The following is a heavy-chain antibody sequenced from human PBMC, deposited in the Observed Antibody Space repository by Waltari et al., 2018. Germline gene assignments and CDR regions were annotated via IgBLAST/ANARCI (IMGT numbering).Heavy chain of an antibody. CDR2: IYSRGFP. V-gene: IGHV4-39*07. Sequence: HLHESGPGLVRPSETLSLTCNVSGVSITGSKYYWGWIRLPPGKGPEWIGSIYSRGFPYVNPSLKSRVTISIDSSENQFSLKLTSMRAADTAVYFCERSDGYDWKYYFDYWGQGTLVTVSS. CDR3: ERSDGYDWKYYFDY. CDR1: GVSITGSKYY. J-gene: IGHJ4*02. D-gene: IGHD1-1*01.